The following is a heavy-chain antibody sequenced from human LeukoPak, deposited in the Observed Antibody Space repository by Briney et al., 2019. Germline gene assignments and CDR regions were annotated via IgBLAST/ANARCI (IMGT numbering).Heavy chain of an antibody. CDR1: GFTFSRSG. J-gene: IGHJ4*02. CDR3: AKGGNGDYIDY. V-gene: IGHV3-30*18. D-gene: IGHD4-17*01. Sequence: PGGSLRLSCAASGFTFSRSGIHWVRQAPGRGLEWVAVISYDKRDEYYADSVKGRFTISRDNSKNTLYLQMNSLRADDTAVYFCAKGGNGDYIDYWGQGTLVTVSS. CDR2: ISYDKRDE.